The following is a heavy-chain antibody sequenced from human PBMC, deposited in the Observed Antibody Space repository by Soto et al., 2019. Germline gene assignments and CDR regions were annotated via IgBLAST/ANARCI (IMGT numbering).Heavy chain of an antibody. V-gene: IGHV4-34*01. CDR2: INHSGST. D-gene: IGHD4-17*01. Sequence: SETLSLTCAVYGGAFSGYYWSWIRQPPGKGLEWIGEINHSGSTNYNPSLKSRVTISVDTSKNQFSLKLSSVTAADTAVYYCARTMTTVTTDAFDIWGQGTMVTVSS. CDR3: ARTMTTVTTDAFDI. CDR1: GGAFSGYY. J-gene: IGHJ3*02.